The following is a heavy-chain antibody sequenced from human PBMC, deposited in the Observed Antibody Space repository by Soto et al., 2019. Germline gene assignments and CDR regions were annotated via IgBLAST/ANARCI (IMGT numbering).Heavy chain of an antibody. CDR3: AREKGYCSSTSCYTRFNWFAP. V-gene: IGHV4-61*01. J-gene: IGHJ5*02. Sequence: PSETLSLTCTVSGGSVSSGKYYWSWIRQPPGKGLEWIGYIYYSGSTNYNPSLKSRVTISLDTSKNQFSLKMRSVTAADTAVYYCAREKGYCSSTSCYTRFNWFAPWGQGSLVTVSS. CDR1: GGSVSSGKYY. CDR2: IYYSGST. D-gene: IGHD2-2*02.